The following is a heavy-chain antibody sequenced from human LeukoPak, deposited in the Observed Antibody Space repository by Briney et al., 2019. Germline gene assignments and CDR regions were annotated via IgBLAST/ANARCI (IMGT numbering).Heavy chain of an antibody. CDR2: IYHSGST. CDR3: ATYYYDSSGYYFFDY. CDR1: GGSISSSNW. V-gene: IGHV4-4*02. D-gene: IGHD3-22*01. J-gene: IGHJ4*02. Sequence: PSETLSLTCAVSGGSISSSNWWSWVRQPPGKGLEWIGEIYHSGSTNYNPSLKGRVTISVDKSKNQFSLKLSSVTAADTAVYYCATYYYDSSGYYFFDYWGQGTLVTVSS.